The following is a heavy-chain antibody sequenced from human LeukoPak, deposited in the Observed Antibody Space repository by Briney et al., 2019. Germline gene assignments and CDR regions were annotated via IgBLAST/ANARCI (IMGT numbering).Heavy chain of an antibody. CDR2: ISYDGSNK. CDR3: ARKEMAPN. Sequence: SGGSLRLSCAASGFTFSTYDMHWVRQAPGKGLEWVAVISYDGSNKYYADSVKGRSTISRDNSKNTLYLQMNSLRAEDTAVYYCARKEMAPNWGQGTLVTVSS. V-gene: IGHV3-30*03. CDR1: GFTFSTYD. D-gene: IGHD5-24*01. J-gene: IGHJ4*02.